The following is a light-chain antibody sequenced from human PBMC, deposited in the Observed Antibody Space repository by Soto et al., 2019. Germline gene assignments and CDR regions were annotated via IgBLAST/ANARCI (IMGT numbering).Light chain of an antibody. J-gene: IGLJ2*01. V-gene: IGLV2-14*01. CDR2: DVS. Sequence: QSALTQPASVSGSPGQSIIISCTGTSSDVGGYNYVSWYQQYPGKAPKLMIYDVSNRPSGVSNRFSGSKSGNTASLTVSGLQAEDEDDYYCSSYTSTSTVVFGGGTKLTVL. CDR1: SSDVGGYNY. CDR3: SSYTSTSTVV.